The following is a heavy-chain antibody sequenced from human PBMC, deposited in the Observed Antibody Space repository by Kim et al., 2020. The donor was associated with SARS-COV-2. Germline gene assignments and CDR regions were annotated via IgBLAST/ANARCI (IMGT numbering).Heavy chain of an antibody. D-gene: IGHD3-9*01. V-gene: IGHV4-39*07. CDR1: GGSISGSSYY. CDR3: ARDSSYFDTLTDYYYYYALDV. Sequence: SETLSLTRTVSGGSISGSSYYWGWIRQPPGKGLQWIGAISYTGSTYHNPSLKSRVTISVDTSKNQFSLKLNSVTAADTAVYYCARDSSYFDTLTDYYYYYALDVWGQGTSVTVSS. CDR2: ISYTGST. J-gene: IGHJ6*02.